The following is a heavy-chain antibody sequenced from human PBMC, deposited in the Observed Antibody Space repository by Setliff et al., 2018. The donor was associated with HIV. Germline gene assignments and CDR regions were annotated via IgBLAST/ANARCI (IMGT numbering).Heavy chain of an antibody. CDR3: ARPNYYDSSGSFDY. CDR2: IKQDGSEK. J-gene: IGHJ4*02. V-gene: IGHV3-7*02. Sequence: GGSLRLSCAASGFSFRTYWMSWVRQAPGKGLEWVANIKQDGSEKYYVDSVKGRFTISRDNAKNSLYLQMNSLRAEDTAVYYCARPNYYDSSGSFDYWGQGTLVTVSS. CDR1: GFSFRTYW. D-gene: IGHD3-22*01.